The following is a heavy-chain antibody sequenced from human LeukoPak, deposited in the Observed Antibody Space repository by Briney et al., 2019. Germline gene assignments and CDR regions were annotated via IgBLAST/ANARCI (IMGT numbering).Heavy chain of an antibody. J-gene: IGHJ5*02. V-gene: IGHV4-34*01. CDR1: GGSFNGYY. CDR3: ARGSTAAAGTGVWFDP. CDR2: INHSGST. D-gene: IGHD6-13*01. Sequence: PSETLSLTCAVYGGSFNGYYWSWIRQPPGKGRQWIGEINHSGSTNYNPSLKSRVTISVDTSKNQFSLKLSSVTAADTAVYYCARGSTAAAGTGVWFDPWGQGTLVTVSS.